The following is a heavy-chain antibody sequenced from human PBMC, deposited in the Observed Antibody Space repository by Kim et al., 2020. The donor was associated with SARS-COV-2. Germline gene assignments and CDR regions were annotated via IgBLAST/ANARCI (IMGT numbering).Heavy chain of an antibody. CDR1: GFTFSSYW. CDR2: VNSDGSST. Sequence: GGSLRLSCVASGFTFSSYWMNWVRQAPGKGLEWVSRVNSDGSSTSYADSVKGRFTISRDNARNTLYLQMNSLRAEDTAVYYCASLSIGYVWAKFDCWGQG. D-gene: IGHD3-16*01. CDR3: ASLSIGYVWAKFDC. V-gene: IGHV3-74*01. J-gene: IGHJ5*02.